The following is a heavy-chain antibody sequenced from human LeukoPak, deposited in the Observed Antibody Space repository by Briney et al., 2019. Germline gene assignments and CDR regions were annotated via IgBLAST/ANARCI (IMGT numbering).Heavy chain of an antibody. D-gene: IGHD3-10*01. CDR1: GFSFSSYA. V-gene: IGHV3-23*01. CDR2: ICGSGGST. Sequence: PRGSLRLSSAASGFSFSSYAMSSVRQAPGEGLEWVSDICGSGGSTYYADYVKGRFTISRDNSKNTLYLQMNSLRAEDTAVYYCAKDVERMVRGLGGFDYWGQGTLVTVSS. CDR3: AKDVERMVRGLGGFDY. J-gene: IGHJ4*02.